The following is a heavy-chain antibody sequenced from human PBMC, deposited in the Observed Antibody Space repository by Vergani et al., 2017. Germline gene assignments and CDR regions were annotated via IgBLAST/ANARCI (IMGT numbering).Heavy chain of an antibody. Sequence: EVQLLESGGGLVQPGGSLRLSCAASGFTFSSYAMRWVRQAPGKGLEWVSAISGSGGSTYYADSVQGRFTISRDNSKNTLYLQMNSLRVEDTAVYYCGGGSDNYNWGQGTLVTVSS. J-gene: IGHJ4*02. CDR3: GGGSDNYN. V-gene: IGHV3-23*01. CDR1: GFTFSSYA. CDR2: ISGSGGST. D-gene: IGHD5-24*01.